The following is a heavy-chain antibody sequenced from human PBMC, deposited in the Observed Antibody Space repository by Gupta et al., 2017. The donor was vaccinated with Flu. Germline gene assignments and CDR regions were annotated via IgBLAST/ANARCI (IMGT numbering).Heavy chain of an antibody. CDR2: IWYDGSKK. D-gene: IGHD3-3*01. Sequence: QVQLVESGGGVVQPGRSLRLSCAASGFTFSNYGMHWVRQAPGKGLEWVALIWYDGSKKYYADSVKGRLTISRDNSKNTLYLQMHSLRAEDTAVYYCARRLAIGDYNWFDPWGQGTLVTVSS. CDR1: GFTFSNYG. J-gene: IGHJ5*02. V-gene: IGHV3-33*01. CDR3: ARRLAIGDYNWFDP.